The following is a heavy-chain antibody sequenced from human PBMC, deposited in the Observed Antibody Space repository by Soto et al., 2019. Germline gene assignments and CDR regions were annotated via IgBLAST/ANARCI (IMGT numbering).Heavy chain of an antibody. J-gene: IGHJ4*02. Sequence: SLRLSCAASGFTFSSYAMSWVRQAPGKGLEWVSAISGSGGSTYYADSVKGRFTISRDNSKNTLYLQMNSLRAEDTAVYYCAKNAGPYIAAAGTFDYWGQGTLVTVSS. D-gene: IGHD6-13*01. CDR1: GFTFSSYA. CDR2: ISGSGGST. CDR3: AKNAGPYIAAAGTFDY. V-gene: IGHV3-23*01.